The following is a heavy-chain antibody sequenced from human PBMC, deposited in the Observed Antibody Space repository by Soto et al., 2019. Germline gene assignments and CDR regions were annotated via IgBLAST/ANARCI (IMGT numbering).Heavy chain of an antibody. Sequence: QVQLVQSGAEEKKPGASVKVSCKASGYTFTSYAMHWVRQAPGQRLEWMGWINAGNGNTKYSQKFQGRVTITRDTSSSTAYMELSSLRPEDTAVYYCARNHLGTTPCGMDVWGQGTTVTVSS. V-gene: IGHV1-3*05. CDR3: ARNHLGTTPCGMDV. CDR2: INAGNGNT. J-gene: IGHJ6*02. CDR1: GYTFTSYA. D-gene: IGHD1-7*01.